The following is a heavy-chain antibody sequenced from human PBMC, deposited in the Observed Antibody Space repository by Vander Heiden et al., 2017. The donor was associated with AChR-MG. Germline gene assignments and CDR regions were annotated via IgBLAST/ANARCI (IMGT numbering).Heavy chain of an antibody. Sequence: EVQLVESGGGLVKPGGSLRLSCAASGFTFGSYGMNWVRQAPGKGLEWFSSISSSSSYIYYADSVKGRFTISRDNAKNSLYLQMNSLRAEDTAVYYCARDYYGSGKREIDYWCQGTLVTVSS. J-gene: IGHJ4*02. D-gene: IGHD3-10*01. V-gene: IGHV3-21*01. CDR3: ARDYYGSGKREIDY. CDR2: ISSSSSYI. CDR1: GFTFGSYG.